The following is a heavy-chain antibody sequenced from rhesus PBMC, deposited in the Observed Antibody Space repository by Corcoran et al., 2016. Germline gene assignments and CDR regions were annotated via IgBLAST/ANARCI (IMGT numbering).Heavy chain of an antibody. CDR2: IYGSGSST. CDR3: AREGIAAAGTGDY. CDR1: GGSISSSY. V-gene: IGHV4-169*02. D-gene: IGHD6-25*01. J-gene: IGHJ4*01. Sequence: QLQLQESGPGLVKPSETLSVTCAVSGGSISSSYWSWIRPAPGKGLEWIGYIYGSGSSTNSNPSLKSRGTLSVDTSKNQLSLKLSSVTTADTAVYDCAREGIAAAGTGDYWGQGVLVTVSS.